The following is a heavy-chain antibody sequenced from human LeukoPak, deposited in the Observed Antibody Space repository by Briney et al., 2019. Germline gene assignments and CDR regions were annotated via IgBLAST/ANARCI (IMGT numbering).Heavy chain of an antibody. CDR3: ARGWAEPDEHYFDY. V-gene: IGHV1-18*01. D-gene: IGHD1-26*01. CDR1: GYSFTSYG. J-gene: IGHJ4*02. CDR2: SSAYNGNT. Sequence: ASVKVSCKASGYSFTSYGISWVRQAPGQGLEWMGGSSAYNGNTNFAQKFQGRVIMTTDTSTSTAYMELSSLRSEDTAVYYCARGWAEPDEHYFDYWGQGTLVTVSS.